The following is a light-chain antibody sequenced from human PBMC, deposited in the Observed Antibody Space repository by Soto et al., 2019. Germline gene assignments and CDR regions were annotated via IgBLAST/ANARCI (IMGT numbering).Light chain of an antibody. Sequence: QSALTQPASVSGSPGQSITISCTGTSSDIGDYNSVSWYQQHPGKAPKLIIYEVSHRPSGVSNRFSGSKSGNTASLTISGLQADDEADYYCSSYTSSSTSYVFGTGTKVTVL. CDR2: EVS. CDR1: SSDIGDYNS. J-gene: IGLJ1*01. V-gene: IGLV2-14*03. CDR3: SSYTSSSTSYV.